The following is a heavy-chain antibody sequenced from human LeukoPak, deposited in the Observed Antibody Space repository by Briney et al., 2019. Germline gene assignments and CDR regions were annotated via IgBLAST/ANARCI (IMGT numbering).Heavy chain of an antibody. Sequence: SETLSLTCTVSGGSISSYYWSWIRQPPGKGLEWIGYIYYSGGTNYNPSLKSRVTISVDTSKNQFSLKLSSVTAADTAVYYCARDGGRYCSSTSCYRWFDPWGQGTLVTVSS. CDR3: ARDGGRYCSSTSCYRWFDP. CDR1: GGSISSYY. CDR2: IYYSGGT. J-gene: IGHJ5*02. D-gene: IGHD2-2*01. V-gene: IGHV4-59*01.